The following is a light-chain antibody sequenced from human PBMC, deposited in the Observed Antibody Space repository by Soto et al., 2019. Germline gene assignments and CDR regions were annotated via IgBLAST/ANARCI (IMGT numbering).Light chain of an antibody. V-gene: IGLV2-11*01. J-gene: IGLJ3*02. Sequence: QSVLTQPRSVSGSPGQSVTISCTGTTGDVGAYNFVSWYQLHPGKAPKLMIYDASERPSGVPDRFSASKSGNTASLTISGLQAEDEADYYCCSYAGSFTWVFGGGTKVTVL. CDR3: CSYAGSFTWV. CDR1: TGDVGAYNF. CDR2: DAS.